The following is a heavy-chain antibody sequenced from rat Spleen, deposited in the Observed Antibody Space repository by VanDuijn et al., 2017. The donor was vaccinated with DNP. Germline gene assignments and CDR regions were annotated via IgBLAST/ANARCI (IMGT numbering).Heavy chain of an antibody. Sequence: EVKLVESGGGLVQPGRSLKLSCAASGFTFRDHYMAWVRQIPQKGLEWVAYISYDGSRSNYRDSMWGRFTISRDNSKSTLYLQMDSLRSEETATYYCAKAPTVASSDYFAYWGQGVMVTVSS. J-gene: IGHJ2*01. D-gene: IGHD1-3*01. CDR1: GFTFRDHY. V-gene: IGHV5S10*01. CDR2: ISYDGSRS. CDR3: AKAPTVASSDYFAY.